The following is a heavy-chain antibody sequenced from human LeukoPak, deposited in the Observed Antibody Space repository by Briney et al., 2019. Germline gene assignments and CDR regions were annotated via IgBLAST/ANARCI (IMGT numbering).Heavy chain of an antibody. Sequence: SSETLSLTCTVSGGSISSYYWSWIRQPPGKGLEWIGYIYYSGTTNYNPSLKSRVAISVDTSKNQFSLKLSSVTAADTAIYYCARGVYIAAAQYGYWGQGTLVTVSS. CDR3: ARGVYIAAAQYGY. V-gene: IGHV4-59*01. J-gene: IGHJ4*02. D-gene: IGHD6-25*01. CDR1: GGSISSYY. CDR2: IYYSGTT.